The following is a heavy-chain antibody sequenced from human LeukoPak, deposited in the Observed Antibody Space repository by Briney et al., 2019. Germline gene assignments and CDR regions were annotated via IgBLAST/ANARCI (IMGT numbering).Heavy chain of an antibody. V-gene: IGHV3-21*01. CDR2: ISISSNYI. J-gene: IGHJ3*02. Sequence: GGSLRLSCSASGFTFSTYSMNWVRQAPGKGLEWVSSISISSNYIYYADSVKGRFTISRDNAKNSLYLQVNSLRAEDTAVYYCARGSRFGVVGRDAFDIWGQGTVVTVSS. CDR3: ARGSRFGVVGRDAFDI. D-gene: IGHD3-3*01. CDR1: GFTFSTYS.